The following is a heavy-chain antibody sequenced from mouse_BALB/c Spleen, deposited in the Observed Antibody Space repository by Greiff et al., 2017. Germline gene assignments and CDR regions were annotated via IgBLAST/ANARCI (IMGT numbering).Heavy chain of an antibody. CDR3: ARTGRRNFDY. D-gene: IGHD4-1*01. V-gene: IGHV14-1*02. J-gene: IGHJ2*01. CDR2: IDPENGNT. CDR1: GFNIKDYY. Sequence: EVKLVESGAELVRPGALVKLSCKASGFNIKDYYMHWVKQRPEQGLEWIGWIDPENGNTIYDPKFQGKASITADTSSNTAYLQLSSLTSEDTAVYYCARTGRRNFDYWGQGTTLTVSS.